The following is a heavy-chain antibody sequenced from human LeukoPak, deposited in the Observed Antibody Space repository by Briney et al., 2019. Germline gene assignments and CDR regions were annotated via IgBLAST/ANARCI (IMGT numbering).Heavy chain of an antibody. CDR2: ISGSGGST. CDR3: AKSGRMVRGVIRAFDI. CDR1: GFTFSSYA. Sequence: GGSLRLSCAASGFTFSSYAMSWVRQAPGKGLEWVSAISGSGGSTYYADSVKGRFTISRDNSKNTLYLQMNSLRAEDTAVYYRAKSGRMVRGVIRAFDIWGQGTMVTVSS. V-gene: IGHV3-23*01. D-gene: IGHD3-10*01. J-gene: IGHJ3*02.